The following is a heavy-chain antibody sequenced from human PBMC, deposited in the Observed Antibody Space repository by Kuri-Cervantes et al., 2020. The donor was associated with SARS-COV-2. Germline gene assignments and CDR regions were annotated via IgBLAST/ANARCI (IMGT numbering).Heavy chain of an antibody. J-gene: IGHJ4*02. CDR2: ISGTGGTT. CDR3: AKAPSRGGSPFYFDY. Sequence: LSLTCAASEFTFSDYAMSWVRQAPGRGLEWVSAISGTGGTTYYADSVKGRFTISRDNSNNNLFLLMSSLRVEDSAVYFCAKAPSRGGSPFYFDYWGQGTLVTVSS. V-gene: IGHV3-23*01. CDR1: EFTFSDYA. D-gene: IGHD6-25*01.